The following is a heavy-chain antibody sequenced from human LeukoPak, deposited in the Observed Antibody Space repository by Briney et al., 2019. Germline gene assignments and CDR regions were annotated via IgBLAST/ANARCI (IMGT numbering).Heavy chain of an antibody. Sequence: GGSLRLSCAASGFTFSSYAMHWVRQAPGKGLEWVAVISYDGSNKYYADSVKGRFTISRDNSKNTLYLQMNSLRAEDTAVYYCARGRPLSTKTTDLSDYWGQGTLVTVSS. D-gene: IGHD4-17*01. J-gene: IGHJ4*02. V-gene: IGHV3-30-3*01. CDR3: ARGRPLSTKTTDLSDY. CDR2: ISYDGSNK. CDR1: GFTFSSYA.